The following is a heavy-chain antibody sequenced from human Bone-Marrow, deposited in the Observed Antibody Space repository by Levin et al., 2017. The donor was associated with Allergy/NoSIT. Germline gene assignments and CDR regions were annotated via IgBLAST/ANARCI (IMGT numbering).Heavy chain of an antibody. D-gene: IGHD2-15*01. J-gene: IGHJ4*02. CDR2: IVPVLETP. CDR1: GATFINFP. V-gene: IGHV1-69*13. Sequence: SVKVSCKASGATFINFPFNWVRQAPGQGLEWMGGIVPVLETPFYAQKFQDRVTIIADGSTNTTYMELNTLTSDDTATYYCARGSYCRGGDCYSGKIDYYFDSWGQGIRVTVSS. CDR3: ARGSYCRGGDCYSGKIDYYFDS.